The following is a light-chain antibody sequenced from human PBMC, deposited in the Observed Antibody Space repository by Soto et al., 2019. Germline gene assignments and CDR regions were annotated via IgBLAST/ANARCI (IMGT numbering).Light chain of an antibody. J-gene: IGLJ1*01. V-gene: IGLV2-14*01. CDR2: DVT. Sequence: QSVLSQPASVSGSPGQSLTISCTGTSSDVGGFEYVSWYQHQPGKAPKLIIYDVTKRPSGVSNRFSGSKSGNTASLTISGIQAEDEGDYYCGSITRSSTSVFGTGTKVTGL. CDR3: GSITRSSTSV. CDR1: SSDVGGFEY.